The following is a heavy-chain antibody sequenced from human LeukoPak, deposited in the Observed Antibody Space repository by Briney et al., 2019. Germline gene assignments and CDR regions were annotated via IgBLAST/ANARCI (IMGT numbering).Heavy chain of an antibody. CDR3: ARDESGYVGISNWFDP. CDR2: IIPIFGTA. V-gene: IGHV1-69*01. CDR1: GGTFSNYA. Sequence: GASVKVSCKASGGTFSNYAITCVRQAPGQGLEWMGGIIPIFGTANYAQKFQGRVTITADESTSTAYMELSSLRSEDTAVYYCARDESGYVGISNWFDPWGQGTLVTVSS. J-gene: IGHJ5*02. D-gene: IGHD5-12*01.